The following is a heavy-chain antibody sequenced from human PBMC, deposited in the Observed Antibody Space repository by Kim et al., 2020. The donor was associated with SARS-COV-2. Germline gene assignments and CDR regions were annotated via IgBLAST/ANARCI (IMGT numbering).Heavy chain of an antibody. V-gene: IGHV3-43*01. Sequence: GGSLRLSCAASGFTFDDYTMHWVRQAPGKGLEWVSLMTWDGGNTYYADSVKGRFTISRGNSKNSLYLQMNSLRSEDTALYYCVKDRASDYGMDVWGQGTTVTVSS. J-gene: IGHJ6*02. CDR3: VKDRASDYGMDV. CDR1: GFTFDDYT. CDR2: MTWDGGNT.